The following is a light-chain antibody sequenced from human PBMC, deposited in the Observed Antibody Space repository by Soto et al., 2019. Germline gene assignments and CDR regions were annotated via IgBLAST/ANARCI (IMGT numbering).Light chain of an antibody. CDR2: NVY. Sequence: QSALTQPASVSGSPGQSITISCTGTSSDVGAYNFVSWHQQHPGKAPKLMIYNVYDRPSGISYRFSGSKSGNTASLTISGLQGEDEADYYCCSYAGSSTWVFGGGTKLTVL. CDR3: CSYAGSSTWV. CDR1: SSDVGAYNF. J-gene: IGLJ3*02. V-gene: IGLV2-14*03.